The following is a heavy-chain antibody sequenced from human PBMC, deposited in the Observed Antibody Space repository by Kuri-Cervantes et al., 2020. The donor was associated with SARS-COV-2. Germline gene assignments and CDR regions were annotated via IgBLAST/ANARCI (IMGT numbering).Heavy chain of an antibody. V-gene: IGHV1-69*10. J-gene: IGHJ3*02. Sequence: SVKVSCKASGDTLNHYILSWVRQAPGQGLEWMGGIIPVPRVENYAQKFQGRVTITADKSTNTAYMELTSLRSEDTAVYYCARDSEFTRDAFEIWGQGTMVTVSS. CDR2: IIPVPRVE. CDR3: ARDSEFTRDAFEI. CDR1: GDTLNHYI.